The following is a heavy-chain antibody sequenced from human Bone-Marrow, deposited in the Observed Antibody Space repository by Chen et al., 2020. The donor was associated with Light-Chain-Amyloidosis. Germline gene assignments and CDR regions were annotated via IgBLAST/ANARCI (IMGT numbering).Heavy chain of an antibody. CDR2: VNHRGTT. CDR3: ARNSPPYCSGISCTNFDF. V-gene: IGHV4-34*01. Sequence: QVQLQQWGAGLLKPSETLSLTCAVYGGSFSGYYWNWIRQTPGKGLEWIGEVNHRGTTNYNPSLKSRVTMSVDTSSNQFSLNLTSVTAADTALYYCARNSPPYCSGISCTNFDFWGQGTLVSVSS. J-gene: IGHJ4*02. D-gene: IGHD2-15*01. CDR1: GGSFSGYY.